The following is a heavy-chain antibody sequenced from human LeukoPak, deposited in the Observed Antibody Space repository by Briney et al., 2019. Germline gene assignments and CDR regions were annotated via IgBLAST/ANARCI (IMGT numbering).Heavy chain of an antibody. CDR1: GFTFSSYS. V-gene: IGHV3-21*01. CDR2: ISSSTNYI. CDR3: ARDWGAGSGYYYGDY. J-gene: IGHJ4*02. Sequence: PGGSLRLSCAASGFTFSSYSMNWVRQAPGKGLEWVSSISSSTNYIYYADSVKGRFTISRDNANNSLYLQMNSLRVEDTAVYYCARDWGAGSGYYYGDYWGQGTLVTVSS. D-gene: IGHD3-22*01.